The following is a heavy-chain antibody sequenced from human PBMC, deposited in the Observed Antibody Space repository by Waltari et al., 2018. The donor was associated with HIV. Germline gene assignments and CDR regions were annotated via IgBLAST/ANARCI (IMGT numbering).Heavy chain of an antibody. CDR3: VRDRTSETTGDFDS. D-gene: IGHD1-1*01. CDR2: ISKSGYYV. Sequence: PLVESAGGLVNPATSFRRWSIATWFKFDCFTMTCVRQDPGGCLELVASISKSGYYVYYSDSLKGRVTISRDNAKKSLLLQVNSLTADDTGLYFCVRDRTSETTGDFDSWGQGVPVFVSS. CDR1: WFKFDCFT. V-gene: IGHV3-21*01. J-gene: IGHJ4*02.